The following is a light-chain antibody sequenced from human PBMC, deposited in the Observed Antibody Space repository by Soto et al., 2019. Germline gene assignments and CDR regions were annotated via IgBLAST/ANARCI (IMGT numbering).Light chain of an antibody. Sequence: QSVLTQPPSVSGAPGQRVTISCTGSSSNIGAGKDEHWYRQHPGTAPKRLIYDDNTRPSGVPDRFSGSKSGTSAFLAITRLQTEDDADYYCQSYDNGLSGPNVCATGTKVTVL. J-gene: IGLJ1*01. CDR3: QSYDNGLSGPNV. CDR2: DDN. CDR1: SSNIGAGKD. V-gene: IGLV1-40*01.